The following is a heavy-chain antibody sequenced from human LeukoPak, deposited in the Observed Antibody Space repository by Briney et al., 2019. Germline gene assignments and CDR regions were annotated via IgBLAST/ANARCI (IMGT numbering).Heavy chain of an antibody. CDR1: GGSFSGYY. CDR2: INHSGST. Sequence: SETLSLTCAVYGGSFSGYYWSWIRQPPGKGLEWIGEINHSGSTNYNPSLKSRVTISVDTSKNQFSLKLSSVTAADTAVYYCARGGKTVTTRSYFDYWGQGTLVTVSS. V-gene: IGHV4-34*01. J-gene: IGHJ4*02. CDR3: ARGGKTVTTRSYFDY. D-gene: IGHD4-4*01.